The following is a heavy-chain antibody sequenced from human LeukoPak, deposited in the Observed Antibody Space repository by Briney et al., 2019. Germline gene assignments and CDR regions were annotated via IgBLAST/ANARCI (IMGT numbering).Heavy chain of an antibody. V-gene: IGHV3-23*01. D-gene: IGHD3-3*01. CDR3: AGNVLRFLEWPQYYFDY. J-gene: IGHJ4*02. CDR1: GFTFSSYA. CDR2: ISGSGSST. Sequence: GGSLRLSCAASGFTFSSYAMSWVRQAPGKGLEWVSAISGSGSSTYYADSVKGRFTISRDNSKNTLYLQMNSLRAEDAAVYYCAGNVLRFLEWPQYYFDYWGQGTLVTVSS.